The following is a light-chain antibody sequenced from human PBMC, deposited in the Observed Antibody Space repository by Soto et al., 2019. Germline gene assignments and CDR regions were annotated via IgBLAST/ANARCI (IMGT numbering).Light chain of an antibody. CDR1: DSDVGGYNY. J-gene: IGLJ2*01. V-gene: IGLV2-14*03. CDR3: RLYKTNGVRV. Sequence: QSVLTQPASVSGSPGQSITISCTGTDSDVGGYNYVSWYQHHPGNAPKVMIYDVTYRPSGVSNRFSGSKSGNTASLTISGVQAEDGGEYYRRLYKTNGVRVFGGGAQLPLL. CDR2: DVT.